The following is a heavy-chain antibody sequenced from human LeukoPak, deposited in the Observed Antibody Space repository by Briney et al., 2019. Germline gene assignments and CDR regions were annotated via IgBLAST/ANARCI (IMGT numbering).Heavy chain of an antibody. D-gene: IGHD3-10*01. Sequence: HSQTLSLTCALSGDSVSSKSVAWHWIRQSPSRGLEWLGKTYYRSKLYNDFAESVKRRISINPDTSKNQFSLQLNSVTPEDTAVYYCARNYYGIDVWGQGTTVTVSS. CDR1: GDSVSSKSVA. CDR3: ARNYYGIDV. J-gene: IGHJ6*02. V-gene: IGHV6-1*01. CDR2: TYYRSKLYN.